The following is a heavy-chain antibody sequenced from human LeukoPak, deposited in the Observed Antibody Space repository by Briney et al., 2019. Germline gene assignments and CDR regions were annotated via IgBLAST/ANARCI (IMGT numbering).Heavy chain of an antibody. D-gene: IGHD1-26*01. J-gene: IGHJ6*03. Sequence: PGGSLRLSCAASGFTFSNYAMSWVRQAPGKGLEWVSTISTSGGSTYYADSVRGRFTISRDNSKNTLYLQMNSLRGEDTALYYCAKNGGSGSYYSGYYYMDVWGKGTTVIVSS. CDR1: GFTFSNYA. CDR2: ISTSGGST. V-gene: IGHV3-23*01. CDR3: AKNGGSGSYYSGYYYMDV.